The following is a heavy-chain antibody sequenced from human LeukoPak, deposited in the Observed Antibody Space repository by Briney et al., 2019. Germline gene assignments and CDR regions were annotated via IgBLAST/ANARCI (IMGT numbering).Heavy chain of an antibody. V-gene: IGHV3-21*01. CDR3: ARQVGVDDPFDI. J-gene: IGHJ3*02. D-gene: IGHD1-26*01. CDR1: GFTFNTYS. CDR2: ISIGSSYI. Sequence: SGGSLRLSCAASGFTFNTYSVNWVRQAPGKGLEWVSSISIGSSYIFYADSMKGRFTISRDNAKTSLYLQMNSLRAEDTAVYYCARQVGVDDPFDIWGQGTKVTVSS.